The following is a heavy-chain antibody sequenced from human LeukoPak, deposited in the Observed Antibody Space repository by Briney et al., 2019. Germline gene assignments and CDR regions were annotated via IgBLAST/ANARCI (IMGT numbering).Heavy chain of an antibody. V-gene: IGHV4-59*08. CDR2: IYYSGST. CDR1: GGSISSYY. J-gene: IGHJ4*02. D-gene: IGHD4-23*01. Sequence: SETLSLTCTVSGGSISSYYWSWIRQPPGKGLEWIGYIYYSGSTYYNPSLKSRVTISVDTSKNQFSLKLSSVTAADTAVYYCARVTSGVTPDYWGQGTLVTVSS. CDR3: ARVTSGVTPDY.